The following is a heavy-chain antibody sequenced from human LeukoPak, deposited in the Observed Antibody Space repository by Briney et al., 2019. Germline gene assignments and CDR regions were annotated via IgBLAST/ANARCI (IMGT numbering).Heavy chain of an antibody. CDR2: IHESGNT. CDR3: AKRFSSELFMDV. D-gene: IGHD6-6*01. CDR1: GGSISSSNHY. Sequence: KPSETLSLTCSVSGGSISSSNHYWVWIRQPPGKGLEWIGSIHESGNTYYNPSLKSRVTISVDTSRSQFHLKLTSVTAADTAVFYCAKRFSSELFMDVWGTGAPVTVSS. V-gene: IGHV4-39*01. J-gene: IGHJ6*03.